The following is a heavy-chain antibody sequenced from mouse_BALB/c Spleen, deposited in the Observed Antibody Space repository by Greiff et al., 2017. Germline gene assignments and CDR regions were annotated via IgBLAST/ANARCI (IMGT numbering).Heavy chain of an antibody. J-gene: IGHJ3*01. CDR2: IRNKANGYTT. CDR3: AVSIHSRYDEFAY. V-gene: IGHV7-3*02. CDR1: GFTFTAYY. D-gene: IGHD2-14*01. Sequence: EVKLVESGGGLVQPGGSLRLSCATSGFTFTAYYMSWVRQPPGKALEWLGFIRNKANGYTTEYSASVKGRFTISRDTSQSILYLQMNTLRAEDSATYYCAVSIHSRYDEFAYWGQGTLVTVSA.